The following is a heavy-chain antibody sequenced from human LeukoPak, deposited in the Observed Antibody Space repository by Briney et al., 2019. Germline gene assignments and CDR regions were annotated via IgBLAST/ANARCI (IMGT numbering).Heavy chain of an antibody. Sequence: PGGSLRLSCAASGFTFRSFAMHWVRQAPGKGLEWVAVISHDGSDKYYADSVKGRFTISRDNAKNSLYLQMNSLRAEDTAVYYCARHGGGYHNWFDPWGQGTLVTVSS. CDR3: ARHGGGYHNWFDP. V-gene: IGHV3-30*04. D-gene: IGHD6-25*01. CDR1: GFTFRSFA. J-gene: IGHJ5*02. CDR2: ISHDGSDK.